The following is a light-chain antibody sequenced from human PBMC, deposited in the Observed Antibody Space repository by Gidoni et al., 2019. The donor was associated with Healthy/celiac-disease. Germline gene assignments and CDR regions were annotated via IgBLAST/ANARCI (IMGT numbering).Light chain of an antibody. J-gene: IGLJ3*02. CDR2: ESN. Sequence: NFMLTQPHSVSESPGKTVTISCTRSSGSIASNYVQWYQQRPGRAPTTVIYESNQRPSGVPDRFSGSIDSSSNSASLTISGLKTEDEADYYCQSYDSSNHEVFGGGTKLTVL. CDR1: SGSIASNY. CDR3: QSYDSSNHEV. V-gene: IGLV6-57*03.